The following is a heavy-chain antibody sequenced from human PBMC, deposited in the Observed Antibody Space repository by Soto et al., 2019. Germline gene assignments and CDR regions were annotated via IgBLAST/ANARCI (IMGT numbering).Heavy chain of an antibody. V-gene: IGHV3-30-3*01. CDR3: SRDMTGGMDV. J-gene: IGHJ6*02. CDR2: ISRDGSNK. Sequence: QVQLVESGGGVVQPGRSLRLSCAASGLTFSKYAMHWVRQAPGKGLEWVAVISRDGSNKWYGDSVKGLFTISRDNSKHTLDLQMNSLRAEDTVVYYCSRDMTGGMDVWGQGTTVTVSS. CDR1: GLTFSKYA.